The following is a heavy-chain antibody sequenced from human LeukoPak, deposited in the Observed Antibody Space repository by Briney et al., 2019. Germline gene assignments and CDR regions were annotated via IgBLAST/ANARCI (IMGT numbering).Heavy chain of an antibody. J-gene: IGHJ6*02. D-gene: IGHD6-13*01. CDR1: GGSISSYY. Sequence: SETLSLTCTVSGGSISSYYWSWIRQPPGKGLERIGYIYYSGSTNYNPSLKSRVTISVDTSKNQFSLKLSSVTAADTAVYYCASLYSSSWYGGYYYYGMDVWGQGTTVTVSS. V-gene: IGHV4-59*08. CDR3: ASLYSSSWYGGYYYYGMDV. CDR2: IYYSGST.